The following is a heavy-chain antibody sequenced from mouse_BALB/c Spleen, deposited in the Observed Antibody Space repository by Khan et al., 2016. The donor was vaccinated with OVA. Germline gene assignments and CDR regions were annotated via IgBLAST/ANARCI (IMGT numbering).Heavy chain of an antibody. Sequence: QVQLQQSGPELVKPGASVKMSCKASGYSFTDYIISWVKQRTGQGLQWIGEIYPGSGSLYSNEKFKGKATLTADKSSNTAYMQLSSLTSEDSAVYFCTRRAYGSSYPGVDYWGQGTLVTVSA. D-gene: IGHD1-1*01. CDR2: IYPGSGSL. J-gene: IGHJ3*01. V-gene: IGHV1-77*01. CDR3: TRRAYGSSYPGVDY. CDR1: GYSFTDYI.